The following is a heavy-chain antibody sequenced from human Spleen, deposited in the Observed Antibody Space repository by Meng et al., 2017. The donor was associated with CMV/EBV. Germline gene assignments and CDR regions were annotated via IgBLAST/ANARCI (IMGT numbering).Heavy chain of an antibody. CDR2: INHSGST. D-gene: IGHD6-19*01. CDR1: GGSFSGYY. J-gene: IGHJ4*02. V-gene: IGHV4-34*01. Sequence: SETLSLTCAVYGGSFSGYYYSWIRQSPEKGLEWIGEINHSGSTNYNPSLKSRVTISVDTSKNQFSLKLSSVTAADTAVYYCARTVSIAVAGLDYWGQGTLVTVSS. CDR3: ARTVSIAVAGLDY.